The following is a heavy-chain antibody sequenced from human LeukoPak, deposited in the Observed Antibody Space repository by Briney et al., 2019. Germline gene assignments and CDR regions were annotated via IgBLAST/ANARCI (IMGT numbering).Heavy chain of an antibody. CDR3: ARDCSGGSCYGAFDI. V-gene: IGHV4-30-4*01. D-gene: IGHD2-15*01. CDR1: GASIGSGDYY. Sequence: SQTLSLTCTVSGASIGSGDYYWSWIRQPPGKGLEWIGYIYDSGSTYYNPSLKSRITISVDTSENRFSLKLSSVTATDTAVYYCARDCSGGSCYGAFDIWGQGTMVTVSS. J-gene: IGHJ3*02. CDR2: IYDSGST.